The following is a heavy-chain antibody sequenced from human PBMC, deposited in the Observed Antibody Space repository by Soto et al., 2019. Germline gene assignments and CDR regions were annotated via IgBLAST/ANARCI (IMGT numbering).Heavy chain of an antibody. V-gene: IGHV4-34*01. Sequence: SETLSLTCAVYGGSFSGYYWSWIRQPPGKGLEWIGEINHSGSTNYNPSLKSRVTISVDTSKNQFSLKLSSVTAADTAVYYCARKRNSGWYYYFDYWGQGTLVTVSS. J-gene: IGHJ4*02. D-gene: IGHD6-19*01. CDR3: ARKRNSGWYYYFDY. CDR2: INHSGST. CDR1: GGSFSGYY.